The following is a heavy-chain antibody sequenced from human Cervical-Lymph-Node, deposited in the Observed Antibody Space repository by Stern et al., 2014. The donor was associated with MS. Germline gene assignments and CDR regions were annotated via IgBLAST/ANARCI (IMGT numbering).Heavy chain of an antibody. D-gene: IGHD2/OR15-2a*01. CDR2: IIPMIDTA. J-gene: IGHJ5*02. Sequence: VQLVESGAEVKKPGSSVKVSCKASGGTFSTYAISWVRQAPGQGLEWMGTIIPMIDTANYAQNFQGRVTITADESTTTAYLELTSLRSEDTAVYYCARDLYCNTTSYSSWGQGTQVTVSS. CDR1: GGTFSTYA. CDR3: ARDLYCNTTSYSS. V-gene: IGHV1-69*18.